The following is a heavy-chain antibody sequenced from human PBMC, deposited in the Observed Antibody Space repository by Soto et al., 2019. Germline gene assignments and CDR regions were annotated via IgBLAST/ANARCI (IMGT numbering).Heavy chain of an antibody. CDR1: GDSISSGNKY. CDR3: ARVPSPFDYYYAMDV. CDR2: IFSSGTT. V-gene: IGHV4-30-4*01. J-gene: IGHJ6*02. Sequence: SETLSLTCTVSGDSISSGNKYWSWIRQPPGKGLEWIGYIFSSGTTYYNPSLKSRLTMSLDASQNQFSLKLNSLTDADTAVYFCARVPSPFDYYYAMDVWGQGTTVTAP. D-gene: IGHD3-16*01.